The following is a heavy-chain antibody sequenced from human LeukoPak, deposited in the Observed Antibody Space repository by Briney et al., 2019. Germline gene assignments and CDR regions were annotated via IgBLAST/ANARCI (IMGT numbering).Heavy chain of an antibody. V-gene: IGHV4-59*12. CDR3: ARGRHYYDSSGYFPFHY. Sequence: SETLSLTCTVSGGSISSYYWSWVRQPPGKGLEWIGYIYYSGSTNYNPSLKSRVTISVDTSKNQFSLKLSSVTAAHTAGYYCARGRHYYDSSGYFPFHYWREGALL. CDR2: IYYSGST. CDR1: GGSISSYY. D-gene: IGHD3-22*01. J-gene: IGHJ4*02.